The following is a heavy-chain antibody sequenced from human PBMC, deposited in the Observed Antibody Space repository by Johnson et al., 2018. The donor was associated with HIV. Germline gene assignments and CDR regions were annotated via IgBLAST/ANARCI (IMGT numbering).Heavy chain of an antibody. Sequence: VQLVESGGGVVRPGGSLRLSCAASGFTFDDYGMSWVRQAPGKGLEWVSGINWHGGSTGYADSVKGRFTISRDNAKNSLYLQMNSLRVEDTALYYCARAPHYYDTSGYFSAAFDMWGQGTMVTVSS. CDR1: GFTFDDYG. D-gene: IGHD3-22*01. J-gene: IGHJ3*02. V-gene: IGHV3-20*04. CDR2: INWHGGST. CDR3: ARAPHYYDTSGYFSAAFDM.